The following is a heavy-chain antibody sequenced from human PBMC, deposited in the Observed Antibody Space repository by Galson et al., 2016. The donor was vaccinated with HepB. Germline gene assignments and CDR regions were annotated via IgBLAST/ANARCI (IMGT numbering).Heavy chain of an antibody. D-gene: IGHD4-11*01. Sequence: SLRLSCAASRFRINNYAMSWVRQAPGKGLEWVSVISGSGGSTYYAASVKGRFTISRDNSKNTLYLQMNSLRADDTATYCCAKGMTTVQSFGMDVWGQGTPVTVSS. J-gene: IGHJ6*02. CDR2: ISGSGGST. CDR1: RFRINNYA. V-gene: IGHV3-23*01. CDR3: AKGMTTVQSFGMDV.